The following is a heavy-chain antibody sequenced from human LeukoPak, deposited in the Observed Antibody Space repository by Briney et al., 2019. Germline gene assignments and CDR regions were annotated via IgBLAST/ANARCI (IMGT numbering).Heavy chain of an antibody. CDR1: GFTVSNAW. CDR2: IKSKTDGGTT. V-gene: IGHV3-15*01. D-gene: IGHD2-2*01. J-gene: IGHJ3*02. Sequence: PGGSLRLSCAASGFTVSNAWMSWVRQAPGKGLEWIGRIKSKTDGGTTDYAAPVKGRFTISRDDSKNTLYLQMNSLKTEDTAVYYCTTHKDIVVVPAADAFDIWGQGTMVTVSS. CDR3: TTHKDIVVVPAADAFDI.